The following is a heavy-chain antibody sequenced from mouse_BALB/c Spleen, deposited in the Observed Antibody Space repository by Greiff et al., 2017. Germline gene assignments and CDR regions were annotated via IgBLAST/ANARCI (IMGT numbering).Heavy chain of an antibody. CDR2: ISSGSSTI. CDR3: ARYDYDGYFDV. V-gene: IGHV5-17*02. D-gene: IGHD2-4*01. CDR1: GFTFSSFG. J-gene: IGHJ1*01. Sequence: DVKLVESGGGLVQPGGSRKLSCAASGFTFSSFGMHWVRQAPEKGLEWVAYISSGSSTIYYADTVKGRFTISRDNPKNTLFLQMTSLRSEDTAMYYCARYDYDGYFDVWGAGTTVTVSS.